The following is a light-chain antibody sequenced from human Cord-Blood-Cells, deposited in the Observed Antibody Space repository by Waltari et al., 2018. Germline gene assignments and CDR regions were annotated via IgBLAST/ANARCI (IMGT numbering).Light chain of an antibody. J-gene: IGLJ1*01. CDR2: EGS. V-gene: IGLV2-23*01. CDR3: CSYAGSSTYV. CDR1: SSDVGSSNL. Sequence: QSALTQPASVSGSPGQSITIPCTGTSSDVGSSNLVSWYQQHPDKAPKLMIYEGSKRPSGVSNRFSGSKSGNTASLTISGLQAEDEADYYCCSYAGSSTYVFGTGTKVTVL.